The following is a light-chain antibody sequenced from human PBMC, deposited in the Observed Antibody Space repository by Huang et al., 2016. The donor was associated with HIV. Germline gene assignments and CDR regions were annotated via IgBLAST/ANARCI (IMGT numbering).Light chain of an antibody. V-gene: IGKV3-15*01. J-gene: IGKJ2*01. CDR1: QSVATN. Sequence: EIIMTQSPATLSLSPGEGASLSCRANQSVATNLAWYLHRPGQSPRILIFGASTRASGLPGRFSGSGSGKQFTLTVSGLQSEDFAVYYCQQYHNWPYTFGQGTKLEI. CDR3: QQYHNWPYT. CDR2: GAS.